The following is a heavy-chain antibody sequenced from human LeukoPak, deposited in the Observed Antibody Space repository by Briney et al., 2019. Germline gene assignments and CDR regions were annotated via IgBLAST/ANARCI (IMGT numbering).Heavy chain of an antibody. Sequence: PGGSLRLSCAASGFTFSSYSMNWVRQAPGKGLEWVSSISAISTYIYYADSVKGQFSISRDNAKNSLFLQMNSLRAEDTALYYCARDRSTNSYAEYFFDYWGQGTLVTVSS. D-gene: IGHD5-18*01. CDR1: GFTFSSYS. V-gene: IGHV3-21*01. CDR2: ISAISTYI. J-gene: IGHJ4*02. CDR3: ARDRSTNSYAEYFFDY.